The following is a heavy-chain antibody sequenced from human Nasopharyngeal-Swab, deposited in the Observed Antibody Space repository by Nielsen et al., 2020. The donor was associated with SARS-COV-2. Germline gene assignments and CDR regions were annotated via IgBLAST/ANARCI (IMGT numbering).Heavy chain of an antibody. Sequence: ASVKVSCKASGYTFTSDYMHWVRQAPGQGPEWMGLISPSGGSRTYAQRLQGRVTMTRDTSTTTFYMELSSLRFEDTAMYYCARSRGSGVLDYWGQGSLVTVSS. CDR3: ARSRGSGVLDY. CDR1: GYTFTSDY. J-gene: IGHJ4*02. V-gene: IGHV1-46*04. CDR2: ISPSGGSR. D-gene: IGHD1-14*01.